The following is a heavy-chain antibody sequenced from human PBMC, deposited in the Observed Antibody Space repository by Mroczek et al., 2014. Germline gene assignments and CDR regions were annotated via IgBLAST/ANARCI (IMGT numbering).Heavy chain of an antibody. J-gene: IGHJ2*01. Sequence: QVQLQESGPGLVKPSETLSLTCSVSGGSIRSYYWSWIRQPPGKGLEWIGYIYHTGSTNYNPSLKSRVTISVDMSNNQFSLKLNSVSAADTAVYYCARGVLRFGETTYRYFDPWGRGTLVTVSS. CDR1: GGSIRSYY. CDR3: ARGVLRFGETTYRYFDP. V-gene: IGHV4-59*01. D-gene: IGHD2/OR15-2a*01. CDR2: IYHTGST.